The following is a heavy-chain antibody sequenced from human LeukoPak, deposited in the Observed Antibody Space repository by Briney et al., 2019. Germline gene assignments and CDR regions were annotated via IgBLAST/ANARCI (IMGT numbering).Heavy chain of an antibody. V-gene: IGHV3-23*01. CDR3: AKAVGDTAMVDAFDI. CDR2: IGGSDGST. D-gene: IGHD5-18*01. Sequence: GGSLRLSCTASGFTFSTYAMSWVRQAPGKGLEWVSGIGGSDGSTYYADSAKGRFTISRDNSKNTLYLQMNSLRAEDTAVYYCAKAVGDTAMVDAFDIWGQGTMVTVSS. CDR1: GFTFSTYA. J-gene: IGHJ3*02.